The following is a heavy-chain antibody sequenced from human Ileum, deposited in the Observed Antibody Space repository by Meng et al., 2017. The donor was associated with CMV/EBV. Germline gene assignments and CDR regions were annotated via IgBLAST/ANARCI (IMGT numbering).Heavy chain of an antibody. J-gene: IGHJ6*02. V-gene: IGHV3-48*03. CDR3: ATVRGSGGRDGCFDV. D-gene: IGHD3-16*01. CDR2: IDSGGSTM. CDR1: RFTFSTYE. Sequence: GESLKISCVASRFTFSTYEMNWVRQAPGKGLEWSSYIDSGGSTMYYTDSVKGRFTISRDNAKNSLFLQKNSRRVEDTALYYCATVRGSGGRDGCFDVWGQGTPVTVSS.